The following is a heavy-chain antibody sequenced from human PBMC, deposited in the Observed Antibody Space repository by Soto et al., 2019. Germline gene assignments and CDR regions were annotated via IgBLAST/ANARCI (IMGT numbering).Heavy chain of an antibody. V-gene: IGHV1-69*13. CDR3: AMSRSYFDY. D-gene: IGHD2-2*01. CDR2: IIPIFGTA. Sequence: EASVKSSCKASGGTFSSYAISWVRQAPGQGLEWMGGIIPIFGTANYAQKFQGRVTITADESTSTAYMELSSLRSEDTAVYYCAMSRSYFDYWGQGTLVTVSS. J-gene: IGHJ4*02. CDR1: GGTFSSYA.